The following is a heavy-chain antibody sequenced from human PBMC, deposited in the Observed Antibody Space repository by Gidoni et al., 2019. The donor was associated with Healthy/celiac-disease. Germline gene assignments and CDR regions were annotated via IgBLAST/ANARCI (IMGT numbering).Heavy chain of an antibody. CDR2: IYPGDSDT. J-gene: IGHJ4*02. CDR1: GYSFTSYW. Sequence: VQLVQSGAEVKKPGESLKISCKGSGYSFTSYWIGWVRQMPGKGLEWMGIIYPGDSDTRYSPSFQGQVTISADKSISTAYLQWSSLKASDTAMYYCARLRGYCTNGVCYISSGNYFDYWGQGTLVTVSS. D-gene: IGHD2-8*01. V-gene: IGHV5-51*01. CDR3: ARLRGYCTNGVCYISSGNYFDY.